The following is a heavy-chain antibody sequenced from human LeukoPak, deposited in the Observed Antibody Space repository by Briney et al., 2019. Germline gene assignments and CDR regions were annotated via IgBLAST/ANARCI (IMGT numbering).Heavy chain of an antibody. Sequence: PSETLSLTCTVSGGSISSYYWSWIRQPPGKGLEWIGYIYTSASTNYNPSLKSRVTISVDTSKNQFSLKLSSVTAADTAVYYCARQNPLSSAFDIWGQGTMVTVSS. D-gene: IGHD2-2*01. CDR2: IYTSAST. CDR3: ARQNPLSSAFDI. J-gene: IGHJ3*02. CDR1: GGSISSYY. V-gene: IGHV4-4*09.